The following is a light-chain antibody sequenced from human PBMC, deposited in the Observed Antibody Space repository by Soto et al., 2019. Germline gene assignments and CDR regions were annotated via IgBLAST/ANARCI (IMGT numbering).Light chain of an antibody. CDR2: KAS. V-gene: IGKV1-5*03. J-gene: IGKJ1*01. CDR3: QQYNTFSPT. CDR1: QTITNW. Sequence: DIQMTQSPSTLSGSVGDRVTITCRASQTITNWLAWYQQRPGKAPKLLVYKASTLESGVPSRFSGSGSGTEFTLTIRSLQPDDSATYYCQQYNTFSPTFGQGTKVDIK.